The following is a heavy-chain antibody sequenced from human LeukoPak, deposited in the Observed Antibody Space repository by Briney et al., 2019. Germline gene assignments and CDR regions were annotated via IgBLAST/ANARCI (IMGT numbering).Heavy chain of an antibody. Sequence: SETLSLTCTVSGGSISSSSYYWGWIRQPPGKGLEWIGSIYYSGSTYYNPSLKSRVTISVDTSKNQFSLKLSSVTAADTAVYYCARAAPNYDSSGYYQNYFDYWGQGTLVTVSS. J-gene: IGHJ4*02. CDR3: ARAAPNYDSSGYYQNYFDY. D-gene: IGHD3-22*01. V-gene: IGHV4-39*07. CDR2: IYYSGST. CDR1: GGSISSSSYY.